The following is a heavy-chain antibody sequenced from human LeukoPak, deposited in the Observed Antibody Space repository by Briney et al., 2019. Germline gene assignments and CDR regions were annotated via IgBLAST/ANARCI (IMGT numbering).Heavy chain of an antibody. CDR2: IYYSGST. V-gene: IGHV4-39*01. J-gene: IGHJ4*02. D-gene: IGHD4-17*01. Sequence: PSETLSLTCTVSGGSISSSSYYWGWIRQPPGTGLEWIGSIYYSGSTYYNPSLKSRVTISVDTSKNQFSLKLSSVTAADTAVYYCAVCGDYGVSYFDYWGQGTLVTVSS. CDR3: AVCGDYGVSYFDY. CDR1: GGSISSSSYY.